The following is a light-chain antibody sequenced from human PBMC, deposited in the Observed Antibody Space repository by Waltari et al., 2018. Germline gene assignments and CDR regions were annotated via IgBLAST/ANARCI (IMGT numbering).Light chain of an antibody. J-gene: IGLJ3*02. CDR1: ALPKKY. V-gene: IGLV3-10*01. Sequence: SYELTQPPSVSVSPGQTARITCSGDALPKKYAFWYQQKPGQAPFLVILDDGKRPPGIPGRFSGSSSGTLATLTISGAQVEDEADYYCYSTDTSGNHRVFGGGTKLTVL. CDR3: YSTDTSGNHRV. CDR2: DDG.